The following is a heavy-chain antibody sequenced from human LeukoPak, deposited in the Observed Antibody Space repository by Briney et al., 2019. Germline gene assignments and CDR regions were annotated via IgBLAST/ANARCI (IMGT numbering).Heavy chain of an antibody. Sequence: PSQTLSLTCTVSGGSISSGDYYWRWIRQPPGKGLEWIVYIYYSGSTYYNPSLKSRVTISVDTSKNQFSLKLSSVTAADTAIYYCARVFRYCSSTNGYDYWGQGTRVTVSS. V-gene: IGHV4-30-4*08. D-gene: IGHD2-2*01. CDR1: GGSISSGDYY. J-gene: IGHJ4*02. CDR3: ARVFRYCSSTNGYDY. CDR2: IYYSGST.